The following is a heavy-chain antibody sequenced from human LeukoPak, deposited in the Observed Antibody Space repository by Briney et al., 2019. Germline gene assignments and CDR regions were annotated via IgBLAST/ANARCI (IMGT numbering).Heavy chain of an antibody. CDR3: AKDIRPLGIDYYDTSGYYATHGYAFDI. CDR1: GFTFSSYG. V-gene: IGHV3-9*01. J-gene: IGHJ3*02. Sequence: GGSLRLSCAASGFTFSSYGMHWVRQAPGKGLEWVSGISWNSGSIGYTESVKGRFTISRDNAKNSPYLQMNSLRAEDTALNYCAKDIRPLGIDYYDTSGYYATHGYAFDIWGQGTMVTVSS. CDR2: ISWNSGSI. D-gene: IGHD3-22*01.